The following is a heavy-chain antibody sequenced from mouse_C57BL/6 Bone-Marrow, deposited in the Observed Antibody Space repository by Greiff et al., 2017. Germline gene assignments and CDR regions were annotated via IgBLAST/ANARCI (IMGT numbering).Heavy chain of an antibody. CDR1: GFTFSDYG. J-gene: IGHJ3*01. Sequence: EVQLVESGGGFVKPGGSLKLSCAASGFTFSDYGMHWVRQAPEKGLEWVAYISSGSSTIYYADKVKGRFTISRDIAKNTLFMQMTRLGSEDTAMYYCARHLYYGNYWFAYWGQGTLVTVSA. CDR3: ARHLYYGNYWFAY. CDR2: ISSGSSTI. V-gene: IGHV5-17*01. D-gene: IGHD2-1*01.